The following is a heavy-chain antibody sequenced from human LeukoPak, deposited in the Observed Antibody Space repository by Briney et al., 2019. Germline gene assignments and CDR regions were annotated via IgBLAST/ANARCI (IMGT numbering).Heavy chain of an antibody. V-gene: IGHV1-69*05. J-gene: IGHJ4*02. CDR2: IIPIFGTA. CDR1: GGTFSSYA. CDR3: ARDSGGPYYYDSSGYYPQPRRYYFDY. D-gene: IGHD3-22*01. Sequence: SVKVSCKASGGTFSSYAISWVRQDPGQGLEWMGGIIPIFGTANYAQKFQGRVTITTDESTSTAYMGLSSLRSEDTAVYYCARDSGGPYYYDSSGYYPQPRRYYFDYWGQGTLVTVSS.